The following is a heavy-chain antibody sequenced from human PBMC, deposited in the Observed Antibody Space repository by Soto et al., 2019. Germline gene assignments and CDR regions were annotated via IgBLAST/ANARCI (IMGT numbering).Heavy chain of an antibody. D-gene: IGHD3-10*01. Sequence: AGGSLRLSCAASGFTFDDYAMYWVRQAPGKGLEWVSGISWNSGSIGYADSVKGRFTISRDNAKNSLYLQMNSLRAEDTALYYCAKDVADYYGSGSFDYWGQGTLVTVSS. CDR2: ISWNSGSI. CDR3: AKDVADYYGSGSFDY. CDR1: GFTFDDYA. J-gene: IGHJ4*02. V-gene: IGHV3-9*01.